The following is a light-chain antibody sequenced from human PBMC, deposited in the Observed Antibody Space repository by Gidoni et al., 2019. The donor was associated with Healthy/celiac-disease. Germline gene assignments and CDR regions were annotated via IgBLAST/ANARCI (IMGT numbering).Light chain of an antibody. CDR3: QQYNNWPPGVT. CDR2: GAS. CDR1: QSVSSN. V-gene: IGKV3-15*01. Sequence: EIVMTQSPATLSVSPGERATLSCRASQSVSSNLAWYQQKPGQAPRLLIYGASTRATGIPARFSGSRSGTEFTLTISSLQSEDFAVYYCQQYNNWPPGVTFGPGTKVEIK. J-gene: IGKJ3*01.